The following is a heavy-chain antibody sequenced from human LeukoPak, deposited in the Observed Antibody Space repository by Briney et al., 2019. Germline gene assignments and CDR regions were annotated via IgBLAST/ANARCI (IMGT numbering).Heavy chain of an antibody. CDR3: ARAVGPFDI. J-gene: IGHJ3*02. V-gene: IGHV3-74*01. CDR2: ISSDASST. Sequence: GGSLRLSCAASGFTFSSYWMHWVRQAPGKGLVWVSRISSDASSTSYADSVKGRFTISRDNAKNTLYLQMNNLRAEDTAVYYCARAVGPFDIWGQGTIVIVSS. CDR1: GFTFSSYW.